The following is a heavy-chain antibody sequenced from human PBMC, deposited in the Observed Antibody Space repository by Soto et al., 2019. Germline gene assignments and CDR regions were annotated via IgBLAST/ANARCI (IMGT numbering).Heavy chain of an antibody. CDR2: ISGSGGST. CDR3: AKVKGSYTVTHHDAFDI. J-gene: IGHJ3*02. D-gene: IGHD4-17*01. Sequence: GGSLRLSCAASGFTFSSYAMSWVRQAPGKGLEWVSVISGSGGSTYYADSVKGRLTISRDNSKNMLYLQMNSLRAEDTYVYYCAKVKGSYTVTHHDAFDIWGQGTMVTVSS. V-gene: IGHV3-23*01. CDR1: GFTFSSYA.